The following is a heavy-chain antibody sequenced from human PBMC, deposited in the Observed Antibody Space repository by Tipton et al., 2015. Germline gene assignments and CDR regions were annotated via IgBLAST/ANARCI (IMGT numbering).Heavy chain of an antibody. J-gene: IGHJ5*02. CDR2: IDRIANT. D-gene: IGHD3-3*02. Sequence: TLSLTCSVSGGSINVTNYDWDWIRQPPGKGLEWIGTIDRIANTDYNPSLKSRVTISVDTSANNLSLRLGSVTAADTAVYFCARRISIFGGTWFDPWGQGTLVTVSS. V-gene: IGHV4-39*02. CDR1: GGSINVTNYD. CDR3: ARRISIFGGTWFDP.